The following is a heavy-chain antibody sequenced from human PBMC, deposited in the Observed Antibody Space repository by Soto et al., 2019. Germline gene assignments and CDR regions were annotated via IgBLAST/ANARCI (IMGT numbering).Heavy chain of an antibody. CDR1: GGSISSGGYY. CDR2: IYYSGST. J-gene: IGHJ5*02. Sequence: PSETLSLTCAVSGGSISSGGYYWSWIRQPPGKGLEWIGYIYYSGSTYYNPSLKSRVTISVDTSKNQFSLKLSSVTAADTAVYYCARESSDYRLTPKWFDPWGQGTLVT. V-gene: IGHV4-30-4*01. CDR3: ARESSDYRLTPKWFDP. D-gene: IGHD5-12*01.